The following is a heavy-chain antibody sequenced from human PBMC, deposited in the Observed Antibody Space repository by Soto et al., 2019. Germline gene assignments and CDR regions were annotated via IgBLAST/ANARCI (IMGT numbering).Heavy chain of an antibody. CDR2: ISSSSSTI. CDR3: ARVTVTNAGHAFDI. J-gene: IGHJ3*02. D-gene: IGHD4-17*01. CDR1: GFTFSSYS. V-gene: IGHV3-48*01. Sequence: GGSLRLSCAASGFTFSSYSMNWVRQAPGKGLEWVSYISSSSSTIYYADSVKGRFTISRDNAKNSLYLQMNSLRAEDTAVYYCARVTVTNAGHAFDIWGQGTMVTVSS.